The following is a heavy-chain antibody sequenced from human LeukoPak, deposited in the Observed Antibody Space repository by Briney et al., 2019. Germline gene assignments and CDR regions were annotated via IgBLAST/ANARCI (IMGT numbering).Heavy chain of an antibody. V-gene: IGHV3-64D*06. D-gene: IGHD1-26*01. Sequence: PGGSLRLSCSAPGFTFSTHTMHWVRQAPGKGLEYVSSISGSGGRTYYGDSLRGRFPISRDNSRNTLYLHMSSLELEDTAVYYCVKDLSGTYSLDYWGQGTLVTVSS. CDR2: ISGSGGRT. J-gene: IGHJ4*02. CDR1: GFTFSTHT. CDR3: VKDLSGTYSLDY.